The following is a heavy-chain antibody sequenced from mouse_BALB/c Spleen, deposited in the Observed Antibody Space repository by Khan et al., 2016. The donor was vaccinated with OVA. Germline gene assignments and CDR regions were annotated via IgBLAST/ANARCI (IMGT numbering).Heavy chain of an antibody. V-gene: IGHV1S137*01. CDR1: GYTLTDFT. J-gene: IGHJ3*01. Sequence: QVQLKQSGAELVRPGVSVKISCKGSGYTLTDFTLHWVKQSHAMSLEWIGVIGTYYGDATYNQRFKDKATMTVDKSSSTAYMELARLTSEDSAIYSCTRGGGGNRFAYWGQGTLVTVSA. CDR2: IGTYYGDA. CDR3: TRGGGGNRFAY.